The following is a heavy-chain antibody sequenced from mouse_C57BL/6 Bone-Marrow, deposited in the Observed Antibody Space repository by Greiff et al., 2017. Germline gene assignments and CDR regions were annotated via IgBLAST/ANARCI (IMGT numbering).Heavy chain of an antibody. J-gene: IGHJ3*01. D-gene: IGHD1-1*01. CDR3: SAGYCGSGQ. V-gene: IGHV14-4*01. CDR2: IDPENGDT. CDR1: GFNIKDDY. Sequence: VQLQQSGAELVRPGASVKLSCTASGFNIKDDYMHWVKQRPEQGLEWIGWIDPENGDTAYASKFQGKATITADTSSNTAYLELSSLTSEDTAVYYCSAGYCGSGQGGQGTLVTVSA.